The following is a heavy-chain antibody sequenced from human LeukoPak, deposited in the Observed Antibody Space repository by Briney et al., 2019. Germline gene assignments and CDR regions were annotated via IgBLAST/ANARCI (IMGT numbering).Heavy chain of an antibody. CDR2: IYYSGST. J-gene: IGHJ4*02. Sequence: PSETLSLTCTVSGGSNSSSSYYWGWIRQPPGKGLEWIGSIYYSGSTYYNPSLKSRVTISVDTSKNQFSLKLSSVTAADTAVYYCARRAASYFDYWGQGTLVAVSS. CDR3: ARRAASYFDY. V-gene: IGHV4-39*01. CDR1: GGSNSSSSYY. D-gene: IGHD2-15*01.